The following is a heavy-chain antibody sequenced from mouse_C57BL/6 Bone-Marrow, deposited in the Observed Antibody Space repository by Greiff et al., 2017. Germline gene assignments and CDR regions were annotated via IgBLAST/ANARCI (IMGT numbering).Heavy chain of an antibody. Sequence: QVQLQQSGAELVRPGTSVKVSCKASGYAFTNYLIEWVKQRPGQGLEWIGVINPGSGGTNYNEKFKGKATLTADKSSSTAYMQLSSLTSEDSAVYFCARSGETIVTLDYWGQGTTLTVSS. CDR1: GYAFTNYL. J-gene: IGHJ2*01. V-gene: IGHV1-54*01. D-gene: IGHD2-5*01. CDR3: ARSGETIVTLDY. CDR2: INPGSGGT.